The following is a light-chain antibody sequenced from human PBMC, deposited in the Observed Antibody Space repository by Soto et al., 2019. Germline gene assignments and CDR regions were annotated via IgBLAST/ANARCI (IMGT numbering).Light chain of an antibody. V-gene: IGLV2-14*03. Sequence: QSALTQPASLSGSPGQSITISCTGTSSDIGSSNYVSWYHQHPGKAPKLMIFDVSYRPSGISDRFSGSKSGNTASLTISGLQPEDEADYYCSSYGASSTLFGGGTKLTVL. CDR2: DVS. CDR1: SSDIGSSNY. CDR3: SSYGASSTL. J-gene: IGLJ3*02.